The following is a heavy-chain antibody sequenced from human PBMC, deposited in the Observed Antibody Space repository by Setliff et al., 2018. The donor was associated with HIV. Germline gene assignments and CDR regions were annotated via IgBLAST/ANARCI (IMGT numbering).Heavy chain of an antibody. CDR1: GGSIGSRSYY. Sequence: SETLSLTCSVSGGSIGSRSYYWGWIRQPPGKGLEWIGTISYSGNTYYRPSLKSRVTISVDTSKNQFSLRLNSVTAADTAVYYCARQSGYTRGWDIVGVVAGSFDIWGLGTMVTVSS. D-gene: IGHD3-3*01. CDR2: ISYSGNT. CDR3: ARQSGYTRGWDIVGVVAGSFDI. J-gene: IGHJ3*02. V-gene: IGHV4-39*01.